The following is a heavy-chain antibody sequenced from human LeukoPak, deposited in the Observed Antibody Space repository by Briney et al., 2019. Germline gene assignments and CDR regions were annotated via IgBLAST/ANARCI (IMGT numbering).Heavy chain of an antibody. Sequence: GGSLRLSCAASGFTFSSYWIHWVRHAPGKGLVWVSRINSDGSSTSYADSVKGRFTISRGNAKNTLYPQMNSLRAEDTAVYYCARVGYSAQVDYWGQGALLTVSS. CDR2: INSDGSST. CDR3: ARVGYSAQVDY. D-gene: IGHD4-23*01. V-gene: IGHV3-74*01. J-gene: IGHJ4*02. CDR1: GFTFSSYW.